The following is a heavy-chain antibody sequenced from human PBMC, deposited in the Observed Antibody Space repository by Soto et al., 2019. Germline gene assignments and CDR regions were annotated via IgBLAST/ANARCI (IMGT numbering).Heavy chain of an antibody. CDR1: GGSITSGAYC. D-gene: IGHD4-17*01. Sequence: QVQLQESGPGLVKPSQTLSLTCTVSGGSITSGAYCWSWVRQHPGKGLEWIGYIYYSGTTYFSPSLKSRLTISMDTSRNQFSLKLSSVTSADTAMYYCARARLRAVYAFDFWGQWTMVTVSS. J-gene: IGHJ3*01. CDR2: IYYSGTT. V-gene: IGHV4-31*03. CDR3: ARARLRAVYAFDF.